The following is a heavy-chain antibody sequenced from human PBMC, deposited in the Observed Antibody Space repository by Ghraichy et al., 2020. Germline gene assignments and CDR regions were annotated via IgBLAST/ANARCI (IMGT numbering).Heavy chain of an antibody. CDR3: ARAGYYYGSGTPRGP. V-gene: IGHV1-18*01. CDR2: ISAYNGNT. D-gene: IGHD3-10*01. J-gene: IGHJ5*02. Sequence: SVKVSCKASGYTFTSYGISWVRQAPGQGLEWMGWISAYNGNTNYAQKLQGRVTMTTDTSTSTAYMELRSLRSDDTAVYYCARAGYYYGSGTPRGPWGQGTLVTVSS. CDR1: GYTFTSYG.